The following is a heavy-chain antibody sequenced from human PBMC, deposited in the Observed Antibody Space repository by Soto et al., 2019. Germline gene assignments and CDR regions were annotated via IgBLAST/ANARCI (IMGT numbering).Heavy chain of an antibody. J-gene: IGHJ4*02. CDR3: AKDSYYGSGTALDY. D-gene: IGHD3-10*01. CDR2: ISWNSVSI. CDR1: GFTFYDYA. V-gene: IGHV3-9*01. Sequence: SLRLSCAAAGFTFYDYAMHWVRQAPGKGLEWVSGISWNSVSIGYADSVKGRFTISRDNAKNSLYLQMNSLRAEDTALYYCAKDSYYGSGTALDYWGQGTLVTVSS.